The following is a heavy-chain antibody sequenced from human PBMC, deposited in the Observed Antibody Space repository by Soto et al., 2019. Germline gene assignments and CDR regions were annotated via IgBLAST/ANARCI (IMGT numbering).Heavy chain of an antibody. CDR1: GFTFSSYA. V-gene: IGHV3-30-3*01. D-gene: IGHD3-3*01. J-gene: IGHJ4*02. CDR3: EGDHGGTDFAEWTYYFDY. Sequence: QVQLVESGGGVVQPGRSLRLSCAASGFTFSSYAMHWVRQAPGKGLERVAVISYDGSNKYYADSVKGRFTISRDNSKNTLYLQMNSLRAEDTAVYYCEGDHGGTDFAEWTYYFDYWGQGTLVTVSS. CDR2: ISYDGSNK.